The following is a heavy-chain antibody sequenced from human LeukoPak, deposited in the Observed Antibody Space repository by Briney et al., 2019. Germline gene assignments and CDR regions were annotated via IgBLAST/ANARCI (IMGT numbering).Heavy chain of an antibody. V-gene: IGHV4-30-4*01. CDR3: ARDNYYDSSGYGECYFDY. J-gene: IGHJ4*02. D-gene: IGHD3-22*01. CDR1: GGSISGGDYY. CDR2: IYYSGST. Sequence: MTSQTLSLTCTVSGGSISGGDYYWSWIRQPPGKGLEWIGYIYYSGSTYYNPSLKSRVTISVDTSKNQFSLKLSSVTAADTAVYYCARDNYYDSSGYGECYFDYWGQGTLVTVSS.